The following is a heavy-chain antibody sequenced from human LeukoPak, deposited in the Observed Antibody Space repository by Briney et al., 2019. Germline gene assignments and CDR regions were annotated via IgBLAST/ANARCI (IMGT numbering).Heavy chain of an antibody. CDR1: VGSISSYY. Sequence: SETLSLTCTVSVGSISSYYWSCIRQPPGKGLEWIGYIYYSGSTNYNPSLKSRVTISVDTSKNQFSLKLSSVTAADTAVYYCARRGSYDSSGYYLDYWGQETLVTVSS. CDR2: IYYSGST. V-gene: IGHV4-59*08. D-gene: IGHD3-22*01. J-gene: IGHJ4*02. CDR3: ARRGSYDSSGYYLDY.